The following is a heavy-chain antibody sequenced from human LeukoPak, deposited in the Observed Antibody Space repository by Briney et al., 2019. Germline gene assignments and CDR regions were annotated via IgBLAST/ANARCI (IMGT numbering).Heavy chain of an antibody. CDR1: GFTFSSYG. V-gene: IGHV3-30*18. CDR3: ANDYDLDY. Sequence: PGGSLRLSCAASGFTFSSYGMHWVRQAPGKGLEWVALISYDGSNKYYADFVKGRFTISRDNSKNTLYLQMNSLRVEDTAVYYCANDYDLDYRGQGTLVTVSS. J-gene: IGHJ4*02. D-gene: IGHD5-12*01. CDR2: ISYDGSNK.